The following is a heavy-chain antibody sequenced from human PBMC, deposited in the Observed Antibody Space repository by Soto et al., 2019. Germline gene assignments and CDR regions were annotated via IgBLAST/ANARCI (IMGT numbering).Heavy chain of an antibody. CDR2: INPGDSDT. V-gene: IGHV5-51*01. J-gene: IGHJ5*02. D-gene: IGHD3-10*01. Sequence: EVQLVQSGAEVKKPGESLKISCKASGYSFTRHWIGWVRQMPGQGLEWVGIINPGDSDTRYSPSFQGQVTISVDNSISTAYLQWTSLRASDTAMYYCARLPGNTNWFDPWGQGTRVTVSS. CDR1: GYSFTRHW. CDR3: ARLPGNTNWFDP.